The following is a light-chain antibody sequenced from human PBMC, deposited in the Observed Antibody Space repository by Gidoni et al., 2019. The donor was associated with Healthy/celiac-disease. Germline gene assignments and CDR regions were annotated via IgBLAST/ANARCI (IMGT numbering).Light chain of an antibody. CDR3: QQYDSTPWT. J-gene: IGKJ1*01. CDR2: WAS. Sequence: DIVMTPSPDSLAVSLGERATINCKSSQRVLYSANNKNYLAWYQQKPGQPHKLLMYWASTRESGVPDRFSGRGSGTDFTITMSSLQAEDVAVYYCQQYDSTPWTFGQGTKVEIK. CDR1: QRVLYSANNKNY. V-gene: IGKV4-1*01.